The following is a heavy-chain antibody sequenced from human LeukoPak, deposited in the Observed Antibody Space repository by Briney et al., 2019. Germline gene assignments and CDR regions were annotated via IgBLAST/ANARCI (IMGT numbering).Heavy chain of an antibody. CDR2: ISHSGST. J-gene: IGHJ4*02. CDR1: GGSFSGYY. V-gene: IGHV4-34*01. D-gene: IGHD6-19*01. CDR3: ASQGRSSEAGTSTDY. Sequence: SETLSLTCAVYGGSFSGYYWSWIRQPPGKGLEWIGEISHSGSTNYNPSLKSRVTISVDTSKNQFSLKLSSVTAADTAVYYCASQGRSSEAGTSTDYWGQGTQVTVSS.